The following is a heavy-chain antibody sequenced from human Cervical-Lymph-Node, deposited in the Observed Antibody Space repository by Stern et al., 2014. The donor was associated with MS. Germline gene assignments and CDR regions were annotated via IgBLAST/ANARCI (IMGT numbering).Heavy chain of an antibody. Sequence: VQLVDSGGGLVQPGKSLRLSCAASGFTFSSFAMHWVRQAPGQGLEWLAVISHDGTNNDYAASVKGRFAISRDKSNNTVYLQISSLRLDDTAVYFCARDPSRFGDNGYFDFWGQGTLVTVSS. CDR1: GFTFSSFA. V-gene: IGHV3-30*09. J-gene: IGHJ4*02. CDR3: ARDPSRFGDNGYFDF. CDR2: ISHDGTNN. D-gene: IGHD3-10*01.